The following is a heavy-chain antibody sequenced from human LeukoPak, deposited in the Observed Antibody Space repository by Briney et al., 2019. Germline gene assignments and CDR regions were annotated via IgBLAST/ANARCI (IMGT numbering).Heavy chain of an antibody. CDR1: GGSISSGDYY. Sequence: SQTLSLTCTVSGGSISSGDYYWSWTRQPPGEGLEWIGEINHSGSTSYNPSLKSRVTISVDTSKNQFSLKLSSVTAADTAVYYCARARDDDFWSGYYAQGLIDYWGQGTLVTVSS. CDR3: ARARDDDFWSGYYAQGLIDY. CDR2: INHSGST. J-gene: IGHJ4*02. D-gene: IGHD3-3*01. V-gene: IGHV4-30-4*08.